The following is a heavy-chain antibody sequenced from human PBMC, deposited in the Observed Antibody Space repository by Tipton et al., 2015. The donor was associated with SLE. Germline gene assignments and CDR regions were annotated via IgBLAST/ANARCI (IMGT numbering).Heavy chain of an antibody. Sequence: SLRLSCAASGFPFDDFDMSWVRQVPGKGLEWVSVIYSAGATWYDDSVKGRFTISRDNSKNTLYLQMDRVRADDTAVYYCARKAAVVGDWFFDLWGRGTLVSVSS. V-gene: IGHV3-66*01. J-gene: IGHJ2*01. CDR1: GFPFDDFD. CDR3: ARKAAVVGDWFFDL. D-gene: IGHD2-15*01. CDR2: IYSAGAT.